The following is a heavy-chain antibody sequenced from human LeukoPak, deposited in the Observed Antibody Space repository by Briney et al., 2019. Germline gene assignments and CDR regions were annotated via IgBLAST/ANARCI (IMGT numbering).Heavy chain of an antibody. D-gene: IGHD3-10*01. J-gene: IGHJ4*02. V-gene: IGHV3-48*01. Sequence: PGGSLRLSCAASGFTFSNYNMNWVRQPPGKGLQWVSYISSSSNIIYYADSVKGRFTISRDNAKNSLFLQMNSLRAEDTAVYYCPRDYAREFTIDYWGQGTLVTVSS. CDR3: PRDYAREFTIDY. CDR1: GFTFSNYN. CDR2: ISSSSNII.